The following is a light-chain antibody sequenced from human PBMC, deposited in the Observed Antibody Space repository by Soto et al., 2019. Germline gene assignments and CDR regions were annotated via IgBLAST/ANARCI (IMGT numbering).Light chain of an antibody. CDR1: SSDVGGYDY. Sequence: QSVLTQPACGSGSPGQSITISCTGTSSDVGGYDYVSWYQLHPGKAPKLMVFEVSNRPSGVSYRFSGSKSGNTASLTISGLQAEDEADYFCSSYSISTAYLFGTGNKVTVL. CDR2: EVS. J-gene: IGLJ1*01. V-gene: IGLV2-14*01. CDR3: SSYSISTAYL.